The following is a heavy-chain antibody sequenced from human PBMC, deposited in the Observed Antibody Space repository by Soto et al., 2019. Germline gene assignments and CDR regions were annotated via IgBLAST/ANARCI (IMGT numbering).Heavy chain of an antibody. D-gene: IGHD3-3*01. V-gene: IGHV3-23*01. Sequence: GGSLRLSCTTSGFSFASFAMTWVRQAPGKGLEWVATISGSDGKTYYADSVKGRFSISRDTSRNTLYLQMNSLRADDTAIYYCAKWSYLDYWGQGTRVTVYS. J-gene: IGHJ4*02. CDR2: ISGSDGKT. CDR1: GFSFASFA. CDR3: AKWSYLDY.